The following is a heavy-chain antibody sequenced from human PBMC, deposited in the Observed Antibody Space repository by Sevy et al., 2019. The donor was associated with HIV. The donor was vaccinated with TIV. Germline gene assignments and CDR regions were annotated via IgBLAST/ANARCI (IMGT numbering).Heavy chain of an antibody. J-gene: IGHJ4*02. V-gene: IGHV3-33*01. CDR3: ARDLYDSSGYHPLDY. D-gene: IGHD3-22*01. CDR1: GFTFSSYG. Sequence: GGSLRLSCAASGFTFSSYGMHWVRQAPGKGLEWVAVIWYDGSNKYYADSVKGRFTIPRDNSKNTLYLQMNSLRAEDTAVYYCARDLYDSSGYHPLDYWGQGALVTVSS. CDR2: IWYDGSNK.